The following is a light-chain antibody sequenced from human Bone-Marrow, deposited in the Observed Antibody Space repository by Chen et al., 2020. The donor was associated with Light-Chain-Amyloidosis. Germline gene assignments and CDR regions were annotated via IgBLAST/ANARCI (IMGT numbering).Light chain of an antibody. CDR1: QSVGSY. CDR3: RQGSNWPPL. CDR2: DES. Sequence: EIVLTQPLPTLSLPPGERATLSCRASQSVGSYLAWYQQKPGQAPRLLIYDESNRATGIPARFSGSRSQTDFTLTISSLEPEDFAVYYCRQGSNWPPLFGGGTKVEI. V-gene: IGKV3-11*01. J-gene: IGKJ4*01.